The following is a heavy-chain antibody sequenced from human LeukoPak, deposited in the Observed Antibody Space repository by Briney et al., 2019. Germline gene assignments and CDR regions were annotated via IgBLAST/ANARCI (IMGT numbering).Heavy chain of an antibody. CDR2: ISSSGSTI. CDR1: GFTFSSYE. D-gene: IGHD6-13*01. J-gene: IGHJ4*02. Sequence: QAGGSLRLSCAASGFTFSSYEMNWVRQAPGKGLEWVSYISSSGSTIYYADSVKGRFTISRDNAKNSLYLQMNSLRAEDTAVYYCARQSGYSGSWYEEGAFDYWGQGTLVTVSS. V-gene: IGHV3-48*03. CDR3: ARQSGYSGSWYEEGAFDY.